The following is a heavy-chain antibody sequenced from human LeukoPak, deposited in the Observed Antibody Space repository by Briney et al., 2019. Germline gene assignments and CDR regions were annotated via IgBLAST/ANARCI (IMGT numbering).Heavy chain of an antibody. CDR1: GFTFSNSA. CDR2: VSASGHYT. Sequence: GGSLRLSCEGSGFTFSNSAMGWVRQAPGKGLEWVAGVSASGHYTYYADSAKGRFTISRDNSKNTLYLQMNSLRAEDTALYYCAKDGSWGDYYFYFYIDVWGKGTTVTVSS. J-gene: IGHJ6*03. CDR3: AKDGSWGDYYFYFYIDV. V-gene: IGHV3-23*01. D-gene: IGHD3-16*01.